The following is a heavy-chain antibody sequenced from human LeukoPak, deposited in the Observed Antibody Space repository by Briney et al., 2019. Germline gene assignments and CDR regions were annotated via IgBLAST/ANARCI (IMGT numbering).Heavy chain of an antibody. Sequence: GESLKISCKGSGYSLTSYWIGWVRQMPGKGLEWMGIIYPGDSDTRYSPSFQGQVTISADKSISTAYLQWSSLKASDTAMYYCARHQTYYYDSSGSLIDYWGQGTLVTVSS. V-gene: IGHV5-51*01. J-gene: IGHJ4*02. D-gene: IGHD3-22*01. CDR1: GYSLTSYW. CDR3: ARHQTYYYDSSGSLIDY. CDR2: IYPGDSDT.